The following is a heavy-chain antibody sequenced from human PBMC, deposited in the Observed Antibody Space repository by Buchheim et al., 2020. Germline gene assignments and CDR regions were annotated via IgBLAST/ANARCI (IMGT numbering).Heavy chain of an antibody. CDR1: GFTFSSYA. J-gene: IGHJ4*02. CDR3: ARDVPTYYYGSGSHY. Sequence: QVQLVESGGGVVQPGRSLRLSCAASGFTFSSYAMHWVRQAPGKGLEWVAVISYDGSNKYYADSVKGRFTISRDNSKNTLYLQMNSLRAEDTAVYYCARDVPTYYYGSGSHYWDQGTL. V-gene: IGHV3-30*01. D-gene: IGHD3-10*01. CDR2: ISYDGSNK.